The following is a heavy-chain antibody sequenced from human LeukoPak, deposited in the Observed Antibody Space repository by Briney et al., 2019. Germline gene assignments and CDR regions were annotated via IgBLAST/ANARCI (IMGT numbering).Heavy chain of an antibody. CDR1: GGSISSYY. V-gene: IGHV4-59*01. CDR2: IYYSGST. CDR3: ARVYYSSSWSNYFDY. Sequence: PSETLSLTCTVSGGSISSYYWSWIRQPPGKGLAWSGYIYYSGSTNYNPSLKSRVTISVDTSKNQFSLKLSSVTAADTAVYYCARVYYSSSWSNYFDYWGRGTLVTVSS. J-gene: IGHJ4*02. D-gene: IGHD6-13*01.